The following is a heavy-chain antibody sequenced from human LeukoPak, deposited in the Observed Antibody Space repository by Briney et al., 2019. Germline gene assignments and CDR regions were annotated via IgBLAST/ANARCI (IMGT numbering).Heavy chain of an antibody. CDR3: AKYGSGQLWLLGWYFDF. Sequence: GGSQRLSCAASGYTFYNYAVTWVRQAPGKGLEWVSSISHDGASTHYADSMKGRFTISRDNSKNTVFLQMDSLRAEDTAVYFCAKYGSGQLWLLGWYFDFWGRGTLVSVSS. CDR2: ISHDGAST. J-gene: IGHJ2*01. CDR1: GYTFYNYA. D-gene: IGHD3-16*01. V-gene: IGHV3-23*01.